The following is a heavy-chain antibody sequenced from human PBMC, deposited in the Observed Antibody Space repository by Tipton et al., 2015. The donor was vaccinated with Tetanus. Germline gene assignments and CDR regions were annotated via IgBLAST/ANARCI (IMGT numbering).Heavy chain of an antibody. D-gene: IGHD4-23*01. CDR3: ARLATPFDAFDI. CDR2: IYYSGST. J-gene: IGHJ3*02. V-gene: IGHV4-59*01. CDR1: GGSLSSYF. Sequence: TLSLTYSVSGGSLSSYFWTWIRQPPGKGLEWIGYIYYSGSTNYNPSLKSRVSISLNTSKNQISLKLTSVAAADTAVYYCARLATPFDAFDIWGQGTLVTVSS.